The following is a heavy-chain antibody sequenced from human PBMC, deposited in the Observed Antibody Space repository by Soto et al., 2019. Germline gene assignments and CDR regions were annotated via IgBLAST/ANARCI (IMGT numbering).Heavy chain of an antibody. Sequence: SETLSLTCAVYGGSFSGYYWSWIRQPPGKGLEWIGEINHSGSTNYNPSLKSRVTISVDTSKNQFSLKLGSVTAADTAVYYCARGQGAVAAYYGMDVWGQGTTVTVSS. D-gene: IGHD6-19*01. CDR2: INHSGST. CDR1: GGSFSGYY. J-gene: IGHJ6*02. CDR3: ARGQGAVAAYYGMDV. V-gene: IGHV4-34*01.